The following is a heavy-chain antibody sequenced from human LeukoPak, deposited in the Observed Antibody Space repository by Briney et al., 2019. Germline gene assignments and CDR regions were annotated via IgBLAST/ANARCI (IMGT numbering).Heavy chain of an antibody. CDR2: ISYDGSNK. J-gene: IGHJ4*02. D-gene: IGHD3-9*01. CDR3: ARRSILTGYYSFDY. CDR1: GFTFSSYA. V-gene: IGHV3-30*04. Sequence: GRSLRLSCAASGFTFSSYAMHWVRQAPGKGLEWVAVISYDGSNKYYADSVKGRFTISRDNSKNTLYLQMNSLRAEDTAVYYCARRSILTGYYSFDYWGQGTLVTVSS.